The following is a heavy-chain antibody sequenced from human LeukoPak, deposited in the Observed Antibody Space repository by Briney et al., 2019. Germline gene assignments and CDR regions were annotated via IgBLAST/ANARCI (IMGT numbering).Heavy chain of an antibody. Sequence: GGSLRLSCTASGFTFGDYAISWVRQAPGKGLEWLSYIGTSYSSMSHADSVKGRFTISRDNAKNSLYLRMNSLRAEDTAVYYCARDYGYAFDIWGQGTMVTVSS. CDR3: ARDYGYAFDI. J-gene: IGHJ3*02. CDR2: IGTSYSSM. CDR1: GFTFGDYA. V-gene: IGHV3-48*01. D-gene: IGHD3-10*01.